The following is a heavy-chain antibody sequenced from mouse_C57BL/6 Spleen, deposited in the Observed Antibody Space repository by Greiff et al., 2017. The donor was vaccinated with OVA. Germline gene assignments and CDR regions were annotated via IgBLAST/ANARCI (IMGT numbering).Heavy chain of an antibody. CDR2: INPNNGGT. J-gene: IGHJ4*01. D-gene: IGHD1-1*01. V-gene: IGHV1-18*01. CDR1: GYTFTDYN. CDR3: ARRTQSYYYGSSYGAMDY. Sequence: EVQLQQSGPELVKPGASVKIPCKASGYTFTDYNMDWVKQSHGKSLEWIGDINPNNGGTIYNQKFKGKATLTVDKSSSTAYMELRSLTSEDTAVYYCARRTQSYYYGSSYGAMDYWGQGTSVTVSS.